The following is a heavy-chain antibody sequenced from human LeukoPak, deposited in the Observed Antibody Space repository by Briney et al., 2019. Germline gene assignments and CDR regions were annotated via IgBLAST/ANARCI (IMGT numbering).Heavy chain of an antibody. CDR1: GYTFTSYG. Sequence: ASVKVSCKASGYTFTSYGISWVRQAPGQGLEWMGWISAYNGNTNYAQKLQGRVTMTTDTSTSTAYMELRSLRSDDTAVYYCARDGYCSNTSCYTGYDYWGQGTLVTVSS. CDR2: ISAYNGNT. D-gene: IGHD2-2*02. CDR3: ARDGYCSNTSCYTGYDY. J-gene: IGHJ4*02. V-gene: IGHV1-18*01.